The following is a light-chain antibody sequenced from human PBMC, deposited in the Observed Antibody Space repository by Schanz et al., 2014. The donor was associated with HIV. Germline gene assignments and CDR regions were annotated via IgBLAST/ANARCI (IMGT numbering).Light chain of an antibody. CDR2: DAS. J-gene: IGKJ4*01. CDR1: QSVSSSY. CDR3: QHYDISRGT. V-gene: IGKV3-20*01. Sequence: EIVLTQSPGTLSLSPGERATLSCRASQSVSSSYLAWYQQKPGQAPRLLIYDASSRAAGIPDRFSGSGSGTDFTLTISRLEPEDFATYYCQHYDISRGTFGGGTRVEIK.